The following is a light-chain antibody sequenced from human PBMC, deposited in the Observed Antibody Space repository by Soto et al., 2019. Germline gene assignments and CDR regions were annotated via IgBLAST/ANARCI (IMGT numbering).Light chain of an antibody. CDR1: QGIINY. J-gene: IGKJ1*01. V-gene: IGKV1-27*01. CDR3: QKDISAPPT. Sequence: DIQMTQSPSSLSASVGDRVTISCRASQGIINYLAWYQQKPGKAPKLLIYGASTLQSGGPSRFRGSGSGTDFTLTISSLQPEDVATYYCQKDISAPPTFGQGTKVEIK. CDR2: GAS.